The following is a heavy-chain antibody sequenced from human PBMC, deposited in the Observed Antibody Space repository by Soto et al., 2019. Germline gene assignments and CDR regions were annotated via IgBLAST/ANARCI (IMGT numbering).Heavy chain of an antibody. Sequence: GGSLRLSCAASGFSFMNYALSWVRQAPGKGLEWVSIISGSGGNTYYADSVKGRFTISRDNSKNTLYLQMNSLRAEDTAGYYWANPEGTISGGNAPVFGGREPLFPLSS. CDR1: GFSFMNYA. J-gene: IGHJ4*02. D-gene: IGHD2-2*01. CDR3: ANPEGTISGGNAPVF. CDR2: ISGSGGNT. V-gene: IGHV3-23*01.